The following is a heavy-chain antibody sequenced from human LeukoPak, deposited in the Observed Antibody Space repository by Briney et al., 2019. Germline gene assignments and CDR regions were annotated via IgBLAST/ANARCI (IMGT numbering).Heavy chain of an antibody. CDR1: GYTFTGYY. J-gene: IGHJ4*02. D-gene: IGHD6-6*01. CDR2: INPNSGGT. Sequence: ASVKVSCTASGYTFTGYYMHWVRQAPGQGLEWMGWINPNSGGTNYAQKFQGRVTMTRDTSISTAYMELSRLRSDDTAVYYCARGCRKRSYSSSYGYWGQGTLVTVSS. V-gene: IGHV1-2*02. CDR3: ARGCRKRSYSSSYGY.